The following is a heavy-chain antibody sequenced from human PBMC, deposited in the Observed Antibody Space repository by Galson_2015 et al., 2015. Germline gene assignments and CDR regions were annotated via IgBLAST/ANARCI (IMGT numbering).Heavy chain of an antibody. CDR1: GFTFDDYG. J-gene: IGHJ4*02. CDR3: ARVNWYSSGWYYFDY. CDR2: INWNGGST. D-gene: IGHD6-19*01. Sequence: SLRLSCAASGFTFDDYGMSWVRQAPGKGLEWVSGINWNGGSTGYADSVKGRFTISRDNAKNSLYLQMNSLRAEDTALYYCARVNWYSSGWYYFDYWGQGTLVTVSS. V-gene: IGHV3-20*04.